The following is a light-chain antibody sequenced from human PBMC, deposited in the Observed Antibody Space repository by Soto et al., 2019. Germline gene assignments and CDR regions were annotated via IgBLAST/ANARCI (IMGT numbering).Light chain of an antibody. Sequence: EIVLTHSPSTLSLSPGSRSTLSCRASQSVRSDYFAWYQQKPGQAPRVIILGVSTRATGIPERFSGSGSGTDFTLTISRLEPEDFAVYYCQQYGSSTFTFGPGTKVDIK. J-gene: IGKJ3*01. CDR3: QQYGSSTFT. CDR1: QSVRSDY. V-gene: IGKV3-20*01. CDR2: GVS.